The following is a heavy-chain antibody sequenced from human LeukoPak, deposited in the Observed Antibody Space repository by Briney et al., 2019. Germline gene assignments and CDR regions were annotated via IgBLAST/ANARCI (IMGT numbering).Heavy chain of an antibody. CDR3: ARGGYCSSTSCRNDAFDI. J-gene: IGHJ3*02. V-gene: IGHV3-20*04. Sequence: GGSLRLSCAASGFTFDDYGMSWVRQAPGTGLEWVSGINWNGGSTGYADSVKGRFTISRDNAKNSLYLQMNSLRAEDTALYYCARGGYCSSTSCRNDAFDIWGQGTMVTVSS. D-gene: IGHD2-2*01. CDR2: INWNGGST. CDR1: GFTFDDYG.